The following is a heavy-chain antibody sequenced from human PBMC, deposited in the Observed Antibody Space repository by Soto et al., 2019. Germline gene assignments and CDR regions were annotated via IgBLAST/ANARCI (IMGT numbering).Heavy chain of an antibody. V-gene: IGHV1-18*01. CDR1: GYTFTSYG. CDR3: ARDRGVTVTRGPYYYGMDV. D-gene: IGHD3-10*01. Sequence: ASVKVSCKASGYTFTSYGISWVRQAPGQGLEWMGWISAYNGNTNYALKLQGRVTMTTDTSTSTAYMELRSLRSDDTAVYYCARDRGVTVTRGPYYYGMDVWGQGTTVTVSS. CDR2: ISAYNGNT. J-gene: IGHJ6*02.